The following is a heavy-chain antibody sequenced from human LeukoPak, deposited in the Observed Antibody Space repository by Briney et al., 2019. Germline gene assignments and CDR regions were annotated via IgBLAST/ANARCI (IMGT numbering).Heavy chain of an antibody. CDR2: ISDSGSYI. D-gene: IGHD3-10*01. Sequence: PGGSLRLSCAASGFTFSSYSMNWVRQAPGKGLEWVSSISDSGSYIYYADSVKGRFTISRDNAKNSLYLQMNNVRAEDTAVYYCARHREYGSGSYAFDIWGQGTMVTVSS. J-gene: IGHJ3*02. CDR1: GFTFSSYS. CDR3: ARHREYGSGSYAFDI. V-gene: IGHV3-21*01.